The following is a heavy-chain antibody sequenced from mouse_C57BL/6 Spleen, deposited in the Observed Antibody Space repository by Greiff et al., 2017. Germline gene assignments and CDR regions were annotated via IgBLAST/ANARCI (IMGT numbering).Heavy chain of an antibody. Sequence: EVKLVESGGGLVKPGGSLKLSCAASGFTFSSYAMSWVRQTPEKRLEWVATISDGGSYTYYPDNVKGRFTISRDNAKNNLYLQMSHLKSEDTAMYYCARESSRGYFDYWGQGTTLTVSS. CDR1: GFTFSSYA. J-gene: IGHJ2*01. D-gene: IGHD6-1*01. CDR2: ISDGGSYT. V-gene: IGHV5-4*01. CDR3: ARESSRGYFDY.